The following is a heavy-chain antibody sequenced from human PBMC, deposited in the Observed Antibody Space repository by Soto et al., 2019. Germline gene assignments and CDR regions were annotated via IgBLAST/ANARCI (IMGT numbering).Heavy chain of an antibody. CDR1: GFTFIIYS. Sequence: GGSLGLSSSASGFTFIIYSMNWVRPAAGKGLEGFSSISSSSSYIYYADSVKGRFTISRDNAKNSLYLQMNSLRAEDTAVYYCARYGYRDIVVVPAAISFLDPWGQGTLVTVSS. CDR3: ARYGYRDIVVVPAAISFLDP. CDR2: ISSSSSYI. D-gene: IGHD2-2*01. J-gene: IGHJ5*02. V-gene: IGHV3-21*01.